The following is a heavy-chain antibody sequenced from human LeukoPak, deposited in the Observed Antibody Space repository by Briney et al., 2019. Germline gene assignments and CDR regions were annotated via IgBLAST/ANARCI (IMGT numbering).Heavy chain of an antibody. CDR2: IWYDGSNK. Sequence: GGSLRLSCAASGFTFSSYGMHWVRQAPGKGQEWVAVIWYDGSNKYYADSVKGRFTISRDNSKNTLYLQMNSLRAEDTAVYYCARDLYNWNDGGYFDYWGQGTLVTVSS. D-gene: IGHD1-1*01. CDR1: GFTFSSYG. CDR3: ARDLYNWNDGGYFDY. J-gene: IGHJ4*02. V-gene: IGHV3-33*01.